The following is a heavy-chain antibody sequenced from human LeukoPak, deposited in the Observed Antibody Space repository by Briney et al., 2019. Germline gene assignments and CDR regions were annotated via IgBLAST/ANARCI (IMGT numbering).Heavy chain of an antibody. D-gene: IGHD1-26*01. J-gene: IGHJ2*01. CDR2: ISWDSRTR. V-gene: IGHV3-9*01. Sequence: PGGSLRLSCAASGFKFDNYDMGSVRHPAGEGLEWVSSISWDSRTRVYAYSVKGRFSVSRDDAKHYLFLQIKSLRPEDTDLYYCVKLYGSRISWQVDCYFDLWGRGTLVTVSS. CDR3: VKLYGSRISWQVDCYFDL. CDR1: GFKFDNYD.